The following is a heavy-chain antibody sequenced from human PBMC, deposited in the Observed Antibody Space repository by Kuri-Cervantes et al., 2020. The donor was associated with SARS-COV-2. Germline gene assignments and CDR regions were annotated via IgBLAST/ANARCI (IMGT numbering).Heavy chain of an antibody. CDR2: IWYDGSNK. J-gene: IGHJ4*02. Sequence: GGSLRLSCVASGFNFSSYGMHWVRQAPGEGLEWVAVIWYDGSNKYYADSVKGRFTISRDNSKNTLYLQMNSLRAEDTAVYYCARDTVRGVIRYYFDYWGQGTLVTVSS. CDR1: GFNFSSYG. V-gene: IGHV3-33*08. CDR3: ARDTVRGVIRYYFDY. D-gene: IGHD3-16*02.